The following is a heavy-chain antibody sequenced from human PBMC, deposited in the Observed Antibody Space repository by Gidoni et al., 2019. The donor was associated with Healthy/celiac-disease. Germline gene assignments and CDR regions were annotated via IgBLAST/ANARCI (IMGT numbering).Heavy chain of an antibody. CDR2: ISSSSSYT. V-gene: IGHV3-11*05. J-gene: IGHJ4*02. CDR1: GFTFSDYY. D-gene: IGHD3-10*01. CDR3: ARPGYYGSGSGLPDY. Sequence: QVQLVESGGGLVKHGGSLRLSCAASGFTFSDYYMSWIRQAPGKGLEWVSYISSSSSYTNYADSVKGRFTISRDNAKNSLYLQMNSLRAEDTAVYYCARPGYYGSGSGLPDYWGQGTLVTVSS.